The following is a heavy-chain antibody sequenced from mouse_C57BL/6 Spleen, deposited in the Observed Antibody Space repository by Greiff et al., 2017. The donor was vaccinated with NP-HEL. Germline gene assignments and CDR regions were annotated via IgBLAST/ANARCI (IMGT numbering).Heavy chain of an antibody. D-gene: IGHD1-1*01. Sequence: QVQLQQPGAELVMPGASVKLSCKASGYTFTSYWMHWVKQRPGQGLEWIGEIDPSDSSTNYNQKFKGKSTLTVDKSSSTAYMQLRSLPSDDSAVYSGAGCPYGSGSSFGVWGTGTTVTVST. J-gene: IGHJ1*03. V-gene: IGHV1-69*01. CDR1: GYTFTSYW. CDR2: IDPSDSST. CDR3: AGCPYGSGSSFGV.